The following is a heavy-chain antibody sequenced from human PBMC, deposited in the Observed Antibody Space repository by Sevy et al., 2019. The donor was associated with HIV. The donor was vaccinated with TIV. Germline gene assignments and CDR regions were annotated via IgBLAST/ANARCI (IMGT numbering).Heavy chain of an antibody. CDR1: GFTFSNYS. CDR2: ITSGGSYV. CDR3: ARGATKTGGYAGAY. J-gene: IGHJ4*02. D-gene: IGHD7-27*01. Sequence: GGSLRLSCVASGFTFSNYSMNWVRQAPGKGLEWVSSITSGGSYVYYADSVKGRFTISRDNDKNSVYLQMNSMRAEDTAVNFWARGATKTGGYAGAYWGQGTLVTVSS. V-gene: IGHV3-21*01.